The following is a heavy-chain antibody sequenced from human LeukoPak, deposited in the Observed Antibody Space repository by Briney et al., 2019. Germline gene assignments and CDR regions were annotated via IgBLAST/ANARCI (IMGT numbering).Heavy chain of an antibody. D-gene: IGHD6-19*01. CDR1: GFTFSSYW. CDR2: INSDGSST. J-gene: IGHJ5*02. CDR3: ARERAVANWFDP. Sequence: GGSLRLSCAASGFTFSSYWMHWVRQAPGKGLVWVSRINSDGSSTSYADSVKGRFTISRDNAKNTLYLQMNSLRAEDTAVYYCARERAVANWFDPWGQGTLVTVSS. V-gene: IGHV3-74*01.